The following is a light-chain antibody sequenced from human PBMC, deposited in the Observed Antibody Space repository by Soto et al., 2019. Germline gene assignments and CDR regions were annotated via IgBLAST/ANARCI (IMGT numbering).Light chain of an antibody. J-gene: IGKJ2*01. CDR3: QQYDSLPFT. Sequence: TQMTQSPSALSASIGDRVTITCQASQDISNCLNWYQQKPGKAPQLLIYDASKLETGVPLRFSGSGSGTDFSLTISSLQPEDIAIFYCQQYDSLPFTFGQGTNLEIK. CDR1: QDISNC. V-gene: IGKV1-33*01. CDR2: DAS.